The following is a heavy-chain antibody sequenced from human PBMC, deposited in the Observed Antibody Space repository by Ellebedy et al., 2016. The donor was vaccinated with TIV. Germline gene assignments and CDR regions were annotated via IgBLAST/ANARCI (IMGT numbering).Heavy chain of an antibody. J-gene: IGHJ3*02. CDR2: LNQDGSQK. CDR1: GFTFSSYW. D-gene: IGHD2-15*01. CDR3: ARAGYVSAYDI. V-gene: IGHV3-7*03. Sequence: GGSLRLSCAASGFTFSSYWMAWVRQAPGKGLEWVANLNQDGSQKYHVDSVKGRFTISRDHAKNSLYLQMNSLRAEDTAVYYCARAGYVSAYDIWGQGTRVTVSS.